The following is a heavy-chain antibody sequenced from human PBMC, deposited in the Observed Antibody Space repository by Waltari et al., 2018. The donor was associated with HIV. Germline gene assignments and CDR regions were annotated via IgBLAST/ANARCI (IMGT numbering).Heavy chain of an antibody. D-gene: IGHD3-10*01. CDR3: ARAYYDSGSNWFDP. CDR1: TFTFTSYW. V-gene: IGHV3-74*01. Sequence: QLVESGGGLVQPGGSLRISCAASTFTFTSYWMHWGRQAPGKGLVCVSRINSDGSSTSYADSVKGRFTISRDNAKNTLYLQMNGLKVEDTAVYYCARAYYDSGSNWFDPWGQGTLVTVSS. CDR2: INSDGSST. J-gene: IGHJ5*02.